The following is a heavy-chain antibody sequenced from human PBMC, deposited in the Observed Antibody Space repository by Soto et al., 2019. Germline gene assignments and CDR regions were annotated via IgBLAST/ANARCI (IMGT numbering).Heavy chain of an antibody. J-gene: IGHJ3*02. CDR2: FDPEDGET. D-gene: IGHD3-16*02. Sequence: GASVKVSCKVSGYTLTELSMHWVRQAPGKGLEWMGGFDPEDGETIYAQKFQGRVTMTEDTSTDTAYMELSSLRSEDTAVYYCATVEKVYDYVGGSYLSFVFDIWGKGTMVT. V-gene: IGHV1-24*01. CDR1: GYTLTELS. CDR3: ATVEKVYDYVGGSYLSFVFDI.